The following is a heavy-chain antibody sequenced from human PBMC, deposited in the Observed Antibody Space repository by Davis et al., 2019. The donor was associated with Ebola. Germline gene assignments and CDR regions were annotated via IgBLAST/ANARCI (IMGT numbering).Heavy chain of an antibody. J-gene: IGHJ5*02. Sequence: MPSETLSLTCAVYGGSFSGYYWSWIRQPPGKGLEWIGEINHSGSTNYNPSLKSRVTISVDTSKNQFYLRLTSVTAADTAVYYCARGLVVIANWWFDPWGQGTLVTVSS. CDR1: GGSFSGYY. V-gene: IGHV4-34*01. CDR2: INHSGST. D-gene: IGHD2-21*01. CDR3: ARGLVVIANWWFDP.